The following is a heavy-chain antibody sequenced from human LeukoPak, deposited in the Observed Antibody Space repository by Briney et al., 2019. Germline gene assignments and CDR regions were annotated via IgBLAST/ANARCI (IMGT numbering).Heavy chain of an antibody. D-gene: IGHD6-13*01. V-gene: IGHV3-9*01. CDR3: AKDISSSSGFYYFDY. J-gene: IGHJ4*02. CDR2: ISWSSGSI. CDR1: GFTFDDYA. Sequence: GGSLRLSCAASGFTFDDYAMHWVRQAPGKGLEWVSGISWSSGSIGYADSVKGRFTISRDNAKNSLYLQMNSLRADDTALYYCAKDISSSSGFYYFDYWGQGTLVTVSS.